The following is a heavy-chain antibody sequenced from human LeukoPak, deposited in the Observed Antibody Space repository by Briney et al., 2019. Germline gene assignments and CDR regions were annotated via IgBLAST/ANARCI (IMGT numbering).Heavy chain of an antibody. V-gene: IGHV1-18*01. Sequence: ASVKVSCKASGYTFINYGITWVRQAPGQGLEWMGWISAYNGNTNYAQKLQGRVTMTTDTSTSTAYMELRSLRSDDTAVYYCARGRELVGLYYYGSGDLADYWGQGTLVTVSS. CDR3: ARGRELVGLYYYGSGDLADY. J-gene: IGHJ4*02. CDR2: ISAYNGNT. CDR1: GYTFINYG. D-gene: IGHD3-10*01.